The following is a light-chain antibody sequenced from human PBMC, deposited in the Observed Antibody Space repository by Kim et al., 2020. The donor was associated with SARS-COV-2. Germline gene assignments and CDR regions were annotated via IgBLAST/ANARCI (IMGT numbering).Light chain of an antibody. J-gene: IGLJ3*02. CDR3: CSYADTFSWV. Sequence: QSALTQPASVSGSPGQSITISCTGTSSDVGGYNYVSWYQQHPGKAPKLMIYDVSNRPSGVSNRFSGSRSGNTASLTISGLQAEDEADYYCCSYADTFSWVFGGGTQLTVL. CDR1: SSDVGGYNY. V-gene: IGLV2-14*03. CDR2: DVS.